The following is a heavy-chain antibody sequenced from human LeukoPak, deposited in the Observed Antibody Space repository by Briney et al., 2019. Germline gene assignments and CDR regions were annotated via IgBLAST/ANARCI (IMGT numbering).Heavy chain of an antibody. V-gene: IGHV1-69*06. Sequence: SVKVSCKASGGTFSSYAISWVRQAPGQGLEWMGGIIPIFGTANYAQKFQGRVTMTEDTSTDTAYMELSSLRSEDTAVYYCATALVGATTEGGSVDYWGQGTLVTVSS. CDR1: GGTFSSYA. CDR2: IIPIFGTA. D-gene: IGHD1-26*01. CDR3: ATALVGATTEGGSVDY. J-gene: IGHJ4*02.